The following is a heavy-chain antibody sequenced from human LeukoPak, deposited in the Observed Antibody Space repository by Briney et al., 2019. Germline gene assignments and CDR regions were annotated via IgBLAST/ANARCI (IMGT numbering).Heavy chain of an antibody. CDR3: ARVLNCYDSSGYFRGALGY. Sequence: ASVKVSCKASGYTFTSYYMHWVRQAPGQGLEWMGIINPSGGSTSYAQKFQGRVTMTRDTSTSTVYMELSSLRSEDTAVYYCARVLNCYDSSGYFRGALGYRGQGTLVTVSS. J-gene: IGHJ4*02. D-gene: IGHD3-22*01. V-gene: IGHV1-46*01. CDR2: INPSGGST. CDR1: GYTFTSYY.